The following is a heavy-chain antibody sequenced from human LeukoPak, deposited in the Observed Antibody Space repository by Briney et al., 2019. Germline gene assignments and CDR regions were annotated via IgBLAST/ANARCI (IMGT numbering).Heavy chain of an antibody. Sequence: GESLKISCQGPGYSFTRFWIGWVRPIPGKGLEWMGIIYPGDSDSRYSPSFQGQVTISADKSISTAYLQWSSLKASDTAMYYCARSSSGWYDFWGQGTLVTVSS. D-gene: IGHD6-19*01. V-gene: IGHV5-51*01. CDR3: ARSSSGWYDF. CDR1: GYSFTRFW. J-gene: IGHJ5*01. CDR2: IYPGDSDS.